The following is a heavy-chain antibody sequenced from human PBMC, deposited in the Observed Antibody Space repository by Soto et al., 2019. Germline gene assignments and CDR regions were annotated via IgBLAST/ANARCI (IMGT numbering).Heavy chain of an antibody. J-gene: IGHJ6*02. D-gene: IGHD2-15*01. CDR3: ARVEAGYCSGGSCYYYYGMDV. V-gene: IGHV4-34*01. CDR1: GGSFSGYY. Sequence: QVQLQQWGAGLLKPSETLSLTCAVYGGSFSGYYWSWIRQPPGKGLEWIGEINHSGSTNYNPYLKTRVTISVDTSKNQFTLKLSTVTAADTAVYYCARVEAGYCSGGSCYYYYGMDVWGQGTTVTVSS. CDR2: INHSGST.